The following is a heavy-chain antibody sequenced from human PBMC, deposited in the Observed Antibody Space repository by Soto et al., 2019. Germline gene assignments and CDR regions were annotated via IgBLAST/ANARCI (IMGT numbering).Heavy chain of an antibody. D-gene: IGHD2-21*02. V-gene: IGHV3-23*01. CDR2: ISGSGGST. J-gene: IGHJ4*02. CDR3: AKLEGMTAIRFYFDY. Sequence: GGSLRLSCAASGFTFSSYAMSWVRQAPGKGLEWVSAISGSGGSTYYADSVKGRFTISRDNSKSTLYLQMNSLRAEDTAVYYCAKLEGMTAIRFYFDYWGQGTLVTVSS. CDR1: GFTFSSYA.